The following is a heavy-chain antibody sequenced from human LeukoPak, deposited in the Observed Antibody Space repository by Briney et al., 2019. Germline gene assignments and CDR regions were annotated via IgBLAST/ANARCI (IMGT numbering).Heavy chain of an antibody. CDR3: ARGRTLRGGDDY. J-gene: IGHJ4*02. D-gene: IGHD4-17*01. CDR2: IYYSGST. V-gene: IGHV4-59*01. Sequence: PSETLSLTCTVSGGSISSYYWSWIRQPPGKGLEWIGYIYYSGSTSYNPSLKSRVTISIDTSKNQVSLNLTSVTAADTAVYYCARGRTLRGGDDYWGQGTLVTVSS. CDR1: GGSISSYY.